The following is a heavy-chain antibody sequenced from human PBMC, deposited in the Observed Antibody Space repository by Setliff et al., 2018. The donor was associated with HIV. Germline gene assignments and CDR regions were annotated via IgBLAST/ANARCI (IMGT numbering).Heavy chain of an antibody. D-gene: IGHD1-26*01. J-gene: IGHJ4*02. Sequence: GSLRLSCVVSGFTFGSYAMHWVRQAPGKGLEWVAVISYDGSYNYYADSVKGRFTISRDNSRNRLFLQMNSLRVEDTAVYYCAREPTVGSPVYFDFWGMPYAIDYWGQGMLVTVSS. CDR3: AREPTVGSPVYFDFWGMPYAIDY. CDR1: GFTFGSYA. V-gene: IGHV3-30*04. CDR2: ISYDGSYN.